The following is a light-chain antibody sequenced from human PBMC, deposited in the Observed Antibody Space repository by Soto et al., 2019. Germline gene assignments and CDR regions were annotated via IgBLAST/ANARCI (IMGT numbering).Light chain of an antibody. CDR1: QSVLYISNNKNY. CDR3: QQYYGTPFT. J-gene: IGKJ3*01. CDR2: WAS. V-gene: IGKV4-1*01. Sequence: DIVMTQSPDSLAVSLGERATINCKSSQSVLYISNNKNYLAWYQQKPGQPPKLLIYWASTRESGVPDRFSGSGSGTDFTLTISSLQAEDVAVYYCQQYYGTPFTFGPGTKVDIK.